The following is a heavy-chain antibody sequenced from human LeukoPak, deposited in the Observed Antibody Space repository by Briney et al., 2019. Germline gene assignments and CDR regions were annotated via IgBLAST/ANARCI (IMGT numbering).Heavy chain of an antibody. Sequence: GGSLRLSCAASGFTFNIYAMSWVRQAPEKGLEWVSAISETSRKTYYADPVKGRFAISRDNSKNTLYLQMNDLRDEDTAVYYCVQEARRDGYKLAPVAEHWGQGTLVTVSS. CDR1: GFTFNIYA. CDR3: VQEARRDGYKLAPVAEH. J-gene: IGHJ1*01. CDR2: ISETSRKT. V-gene: IGHV3-23*01. D-gene: IGHD5-24*01.